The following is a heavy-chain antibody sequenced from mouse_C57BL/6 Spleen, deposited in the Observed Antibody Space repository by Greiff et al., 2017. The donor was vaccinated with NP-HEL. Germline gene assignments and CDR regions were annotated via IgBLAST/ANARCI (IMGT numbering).Heavy chain of an antibody. J-gene: IGHJ1*03. D-gene: IGHD4-1*01. V-gene: IGHV1-69*01. CDR3: ARRGLGYFDV. CDR2: IDPSDSYT. CDR1: GYTFTSYW. Sequence: VQLQQPGAELVMPGASVKLSCKASGYTFTSYWMHWVKQRPGQGLEWIGEIDPSDSYTNYNQKFKGKSTLTVDKSSSTAYMQLSSLTSEDSAVYYCARRGLGYFDVWGTGTTVTVSS.